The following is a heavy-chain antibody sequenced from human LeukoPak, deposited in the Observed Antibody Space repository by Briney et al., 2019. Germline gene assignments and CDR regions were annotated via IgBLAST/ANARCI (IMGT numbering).Heavy chain of an antibody. CDR1: STYW. CDR3: ARSHCSSTSCHNYYYYYYGMDV. D-gene: IGHD2-2*02. J-gene: IGHJ6*02. CDR2: IYYSGST. V-gene: IGHV4-39*01. Sequence: STYWMHWIRQPPGKGLEWIGSIYYSGSTYYNPSLKSRVTISVDTSKNQFSLKLSSVTAADTAVYYCARSHCSSTSCHNYYYYYYGMDVWGQGTTVTVSS.